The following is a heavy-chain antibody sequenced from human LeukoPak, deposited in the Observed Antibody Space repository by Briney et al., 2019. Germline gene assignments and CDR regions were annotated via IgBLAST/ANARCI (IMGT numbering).Heavy chain of an antibody. J-gene: IGHJ4*02. CDR3: AIWYCSGGRCYSNARTFDY. D-gene: IGHD2-15*01. CDR1: GYTFTSYA. Sequence: ASVKVSCKASGYTFTSYAMNWVREAPGQGLEWMGWINTNTGNPTNAQGLTGRFVFSLDTSVSTAYLQISSLKAEDTAVYYCAIWYCSGGRCYSNARTFDYWGQGTRVSVSS. V-gene: IGHV7-4-1*02. CDR2: INTNTGNP.